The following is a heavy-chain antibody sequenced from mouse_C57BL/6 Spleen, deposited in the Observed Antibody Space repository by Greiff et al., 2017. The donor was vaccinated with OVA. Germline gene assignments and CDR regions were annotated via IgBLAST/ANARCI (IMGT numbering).Heavy chain of an antibody. V-gene: IGHV1-26*01. D-gene: IGHD1-1*01. CDR1: GYTFTDYY. J-gene: IGHJ1*03. CDR2: INPNNGGT. CDR3: ARGSTTVNWYFDV. Sequence: EVMLVESGPELVKPGASVKISCKASGYTFTDYYMNWVKQSHGKSLEWIGDINPNNGGTSYNQKFKGKATLTVDKSSSTAYMELRSLTSEDSAVYYCARGSTTVNWYFDVWGTGTTVTVSS.